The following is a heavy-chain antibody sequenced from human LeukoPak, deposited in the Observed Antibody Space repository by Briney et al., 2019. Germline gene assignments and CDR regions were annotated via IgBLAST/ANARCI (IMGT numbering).Heavy chain of an antibody. CDR1: GGSVNSNNHY. CDR2: IYYSGTT. J-gene: IGHJ5*02. CDR3: ARASPLYSSGWTCNWFDP. Sequence: SETLSLTCTVSGGSVNSNNHYWSWIRQPPGKKLEWIRYIYYSGTTNYNPSLKSRVTMSVDTSKNQFSLKLSSVTAADTAVYYCARASPLYSSGWTCNWFDPWGQGTLVTVSS. D-gene: IGHD6-19*01. V-gene: IGHV4-61*01.